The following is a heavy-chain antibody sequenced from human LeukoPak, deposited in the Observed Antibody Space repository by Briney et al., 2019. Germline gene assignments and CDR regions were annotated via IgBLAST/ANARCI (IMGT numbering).Heavy chain of an antibody. CDR1: GGTFSSYA. CDR3: ATVKVGASEGAFDI. V-gene: IGHV1-69*04. D-gene: IGHD1-26*01. Sequence: SVKVSCKASGGTFSSYAISWVRQAPGQGLEWMGRIIPILGIANYAQKFQGRVTITADKSTSTAYMELSSLRSEDTAVYYCATVKVGASEGAFDIWGQGTMVTVSS. J-gene: IGHJ3*02. CDR2: IIPILGIA.